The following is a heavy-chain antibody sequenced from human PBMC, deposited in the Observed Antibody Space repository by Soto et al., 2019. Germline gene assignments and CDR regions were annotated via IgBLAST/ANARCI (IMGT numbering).Heavy chain of an antibody. CDR2: ISHTGIL. Sequence: SETLSLTCGVSGGSISSIKWWTWVRQPPGMGLDWIGEISHTGILNYNPSLASRVTISMDKSKNQLSLELNSVTAADTAVYYCASRPVTGPLWGQGILVTVSS. J-gene: IGHJ4*02. CDR1: GGSISSIKW. D-gene: IGHD6-19*01. CDR3: ASRPVTGPL. V-gene: IGHV4-4*02.